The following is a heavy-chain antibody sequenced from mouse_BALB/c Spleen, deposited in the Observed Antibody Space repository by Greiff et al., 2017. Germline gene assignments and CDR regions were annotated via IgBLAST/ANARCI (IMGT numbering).Heavy chain of an antibody. CDR1: GYSFTGYN. J-gene: IGHJ2*01. V-gene: IGHV1-39*01. Sequence: EVKLMESGPELEKPGASVKISCKASGYSFTGYNMNWVKQSNGKSLEWIGNIDPYYGGTSYNQKFKGKATLTVDKSSSTAYMQLKSLTSEDSAVYYCARHGSRYGYLDYWGQGTTLTVSS. D-gene: IGHD1-1*01. CDR3: ARHGSRYGYLDY. CDR2: IDPYYGGT.